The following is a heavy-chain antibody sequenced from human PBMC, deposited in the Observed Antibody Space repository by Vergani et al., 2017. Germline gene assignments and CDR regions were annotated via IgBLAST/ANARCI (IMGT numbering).Heavy chain of an antibody. CDR2: MDYSGSN. D-gene: IGHD3-22*01. CDR3: ASKRGACRASYCHSYDF. J-gene: IGHJ4*02. CDR1: GDSVISTDYH. V-gene: IGHV4-39*01. Sequence: QVQLQESGPGLVKPSETLSLTCTVSGDSVISTDYHWGWIRQPPGKGLEWIGSMDYSGSNAYNPSRESRIPVSFKTPKNHFPLRLTSVTAADTAVYYCASKRGACRASYCHSYDFWGPGTLVGVSS.